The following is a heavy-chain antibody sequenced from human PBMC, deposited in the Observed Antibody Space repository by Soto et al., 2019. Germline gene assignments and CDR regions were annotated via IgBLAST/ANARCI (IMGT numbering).Heavy chain of an antibody. CDR3: ARGLDCSSTRCPGLGWFDP. J-gene: IGHJ5*02. D-gene: IGHD2-2*01. CDR2: IYYSGST. V-gene: IGHV4-31*03. CDR1: GGSISSGGYY. Sequence: QVQLQESGPGLVKPSQTLSLTCTVSGGSISSGGYYWSWIRQHPGKGLEWIGYIYYSGSTYYNPSLKSRVTISVDTSKNQFSLKLSSVTAADTAVYYCARGLDCSSTRCPGLGWFDPWGQGTLVTVSS.